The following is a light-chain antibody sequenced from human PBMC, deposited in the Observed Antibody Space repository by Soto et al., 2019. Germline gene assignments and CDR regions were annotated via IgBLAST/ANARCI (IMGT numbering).Light chain of an antibody. CDR1: SGDVGFYDF. J-gene: IGLJ3*02. CDR3: ASHTGSSTYL. CDR2: GVT. V-gene: IGLV2-14*03. Sequence: QSALTQPASMSGSPGQSITISCTGTSGDVGFYDFVSWYQQHPGKVPRLIIYGVTKRPSGVSHRFSGSKSGNTASLTISGLQVEDEAAYSCASHTGSSTYLFGGGSKLTVL.